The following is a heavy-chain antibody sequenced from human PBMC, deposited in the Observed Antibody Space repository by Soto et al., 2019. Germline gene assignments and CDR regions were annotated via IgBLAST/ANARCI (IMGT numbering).Heavy chain of an antibody. V-gene: IGHV3-48*02. CDR2: ISGSSDTI. Sequence: EVQLVESGGGLVQPGGSLRLSCAASGFTLSSYNMNWVRQAPGKGLEWVSYISGSSDTIYYADSVKGRFTISRDNAKNSLYRQMDSLRDEDTAVYYCARDHGGSTWFVGIYYYFVVDVWGQGTTVTVSS. CDR1: GFTLSSYN. D-gene: IGHD3-10*01. CDR3: ARDHGGSTWFVGIYYYFVVDV. J-gene: IGHJ6*02.